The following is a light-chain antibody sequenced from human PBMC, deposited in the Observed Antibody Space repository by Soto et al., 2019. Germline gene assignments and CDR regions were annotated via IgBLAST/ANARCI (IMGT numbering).Light chain of an antibody. V-gene: IGKV3D-20*02. CDR1: QSVSSSY. J-gene: IGKJ4*01. CDR3: QQRSNWPLT. CDR2: SAS. Sequence: EIVLTQSPGTLSLSPGEGATLSCRASQSVSSSYLAWYQQKPGQAPRLLIYSASTRATGIPDRFSGSGSGTDFTLTISSLEPEDFAVYYCQQRSNWPLTFGGGTKVEIK.